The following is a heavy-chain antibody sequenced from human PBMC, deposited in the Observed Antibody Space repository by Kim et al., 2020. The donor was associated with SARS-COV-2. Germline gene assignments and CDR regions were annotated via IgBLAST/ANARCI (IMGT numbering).Heavy chain of an antibody. J-gene: IGHJ4*02. V-gene: IGHV1-69*13. CDR2: IIPIFGTA. CDR3: ARWRWLQSRAFDY. Sequence: SVKVSCKASGGTFSSYAISWVRQAPGQGLEWMGGIIPIFGTANYAQKFQGRVTITADESTSTAYMELSSLRSEDTAVYYCARWRWLQSRAFDYWGQGTLVTVSS. D-gene: IGHD5-12*01. CDR1: GGTFSSYA.